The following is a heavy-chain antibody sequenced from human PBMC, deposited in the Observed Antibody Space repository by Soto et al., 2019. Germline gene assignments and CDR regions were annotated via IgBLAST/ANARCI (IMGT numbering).Heavy chain of an antibody. CDR3: ARGGSLYWYFDL. D-gene: IGHD1-26*01. CDR1: GYTFTSYA. CDR2: INAGNGNT. V-gene: IGHV1-3*01. Sequence: QVQLVQSGAEVKKPGASVKVSCKASGYTFTSYAMHWVRQAPGQRLEWMGWINAGNGNTKYSQKFQGRVTITRDTSASTAYMELRSLISEDTAVYYCARGGSLYWYFDLWGRGTLVTVSS. J-gene: IGHJ2*01.